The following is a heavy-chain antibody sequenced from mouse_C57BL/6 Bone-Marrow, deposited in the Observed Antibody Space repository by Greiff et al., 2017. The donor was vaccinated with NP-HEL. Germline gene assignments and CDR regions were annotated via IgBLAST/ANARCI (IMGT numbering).Heavy chain of an antibody. CDR2: IDPSDSYT. D-gene: IGHD2-14*01. Sequence: QVQLKQPGAELVKPGASVKLSCKASGYTFTSYWMQWVKQRPGQGLEWIGEIDPSDSYTNYNQKVKGKATLTVDTSSSTAYMQRSSLTSEDSAVYYCARFYRDYWGQGTTLTVSS. CDR3: ARFYRDY. CDR1: GYTFTSYW. J-gene: IGHJ2*01. V-gene: IGHV1-50*01.